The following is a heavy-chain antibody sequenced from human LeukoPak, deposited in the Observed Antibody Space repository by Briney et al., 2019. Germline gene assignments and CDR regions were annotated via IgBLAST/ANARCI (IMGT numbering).Heavy chain of an antibody. CDR2: IYYSGST. CDR1: GGSISSGGYY. Sequence: KSSETLSLTCTVSGGSISSGGYYWSWIRQHPGKGLEWIGYIYYSGSTYYNPSLKSRVTISVDTSKNQFSLKLSSVTAADTAVYFCVRHNINSRVLPSAIDYWGQGTLVTVSS. D-gene: IGHD2-2*01. V-gene: IGHV4-31*03. J-gene: IGHJ4*02. CDR3: VRHNINSRVLPSAIDY.